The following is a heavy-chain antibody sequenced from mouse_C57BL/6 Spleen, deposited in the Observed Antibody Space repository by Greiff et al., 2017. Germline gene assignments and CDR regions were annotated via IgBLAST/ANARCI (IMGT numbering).Heavy chain of an antibody. Sequence: EVQLQQSGTVLARPGASVKMSCKTSGYTFTSYWMHWVKQRPGQGLEWIGAIYPGNSDTSYKQKFKGKAKLTAVTSASTAYMELSSLTNEDSSVYYCTRNGSSPHWYFDVWGTGTTVTVSS. CDR3: TRNGSSPHWYFDV. V-gene: IGHV1-5*01. J-gene: IGHJ1*03. CDR1: GYTFTSYW. CDR2: IYPGNSDT. D-gene: IGHD1-1*01.